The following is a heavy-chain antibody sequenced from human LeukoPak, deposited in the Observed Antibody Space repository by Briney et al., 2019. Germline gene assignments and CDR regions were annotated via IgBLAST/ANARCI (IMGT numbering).Heavy chain of an antibody. Sequence: GRSLRPSRAASAYTVSTSWIDSVRHHPGEGLGWVSRINEDGSSTIYAESVGGRFTISRAKGKNTLYLQMNSLRAEDPTVYYCTRDTLGASDWWGQGSLVTV. CDR2: INEDGSST. D-gene: IGHD4/OR15-4a*01. V-gene: IGHV3-74*01. CDR1: AYTVSTSW. CDR3: TRDTLGASDW. J-gene: IGHJ4*02.